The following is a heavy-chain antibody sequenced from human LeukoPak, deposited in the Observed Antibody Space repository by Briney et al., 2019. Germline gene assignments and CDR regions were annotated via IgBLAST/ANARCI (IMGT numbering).Heavy chain of an antibody. J-gene: IGHJ4*02. V-gene: IGHV1-69*05. Sequence: SVKVSCKASGGTFSSYAISWVRQAPGQGLEWMGGIIPIFGTANYAQKFQGRVTITTDESTSTAYMELSSLRSEHTAVYYCARVGYYDSSGYWIPYFDYWGQGTLVTVSS. D-gene: IGHD3-22*01. CDR2: IIPIFGTA. CDR3: ARVGYYDSSGYWIPYFDY. CDR1: GGTFSSYA.